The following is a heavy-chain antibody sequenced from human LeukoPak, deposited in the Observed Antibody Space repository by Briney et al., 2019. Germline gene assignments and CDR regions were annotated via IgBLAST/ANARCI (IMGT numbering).Heavy chain of an antibody. CDR3: ARGALLWFGESSGDAFDI. V-gene: IGHV3-13*01. CDR1: GFTFSSYD. J-gene: IGHJ3*02. Sequence: PGGSLRLSCAASGFTFSSYDMHWVRQATGKGLEWVSAIGTAGDTYYPGSVKGRFTISRENAKNSLYLQMNSLRAGDTAVYYCARGALLWFGESSGDAFDIWGQGTMVTVSS. CDR2: IGTAGDT. D-gene: IGHD3-10*01.